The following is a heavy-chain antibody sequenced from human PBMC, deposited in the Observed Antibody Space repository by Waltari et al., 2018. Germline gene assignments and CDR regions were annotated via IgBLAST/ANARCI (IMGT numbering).Heavy chain of an antibody. CDR3: ARSAYQLPRRGLDY. J-gene: IGHJ4*02. V-gene: IGHV4-34*01. D-gene: IGHD2-2*01. Sequence: VQLQQWGAGLLKPSETLSLTCAVYGGSFSGYYWSWIRQPPGKGLEWMGENNHSGSTNYNPSLKSRVTISVDTSKNQFSRKLSSVTAADTAVYYCARSAYQLPRRGLDYWGQGTLVTVSS. CDR1: GGSFSGYY. CDR2: NNHSGST.